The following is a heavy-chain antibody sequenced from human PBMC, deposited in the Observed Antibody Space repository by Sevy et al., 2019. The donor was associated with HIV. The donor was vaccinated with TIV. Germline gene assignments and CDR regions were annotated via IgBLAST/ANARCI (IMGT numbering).Heavy chain of an antibody. Sequence: GGSLRLSCAASGFTFSSYRMSWVRQAPGKGLEWVANIKQDGSERYYEDSVKGRFTISRDNTKNSLYLQMNSLRVEDTAVYYCARDSQNIVVVPAATINYYYSYYMDVWGKGTTVTVSS. J-gene: IGHJ6*03. CDR3: ARDSQNIVVVPAATINYYYSYYMDV. V-gene: IGHV3-7*01. CDR2: IKQDGSER. D-gene: IGHD2-2*01. CDR1: GFTFSSYR.